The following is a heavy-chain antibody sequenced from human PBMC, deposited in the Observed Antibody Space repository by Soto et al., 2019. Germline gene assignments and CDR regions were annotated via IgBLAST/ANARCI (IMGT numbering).Heavy chain of an antibody. CDR3: ARERGPGGRYYYYYAMDV. CDR1: GCSISSTNW. Sequence: TATLSLTCAVSGCSISSTNWWSWIRQPPGQGLEWIGDIYHTGSPNYNPSLKSRVTISMNKSKNQFSLNLSSVTAADTAVYYCARERGPGGRYYYYYAMDVWGQGTTVTVSS. J-gene: IGHJ6*02. CDR2: IYHTGSP. D-gene: IGHD1-26*01. V-gene: IGHV4-4*02.